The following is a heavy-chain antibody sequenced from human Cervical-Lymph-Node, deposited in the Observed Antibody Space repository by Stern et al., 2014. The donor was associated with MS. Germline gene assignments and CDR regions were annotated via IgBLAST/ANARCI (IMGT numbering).Heavy chain of an antibody. CDR3: ARGPRGAVASYYYYYGMDV. V-gene: IGHV3-30-3*01. D-gene: IGHD6-19*01. Sequence: VQLVESGGGVVQPGRSLRLSCAASGFTFSSSAMHWVGQAPGQGLEGAAVISIDGSNKYFADSVKGRFTISRDNSKNTLYLQMNSLRAEDTAVYYCARGPRGAVASYYYYYGMDVWGQGTTVTVSS. CDR2: ISIDGSNK. J-gene: IGHJ6*02. CDR1: GFTFSSSA.